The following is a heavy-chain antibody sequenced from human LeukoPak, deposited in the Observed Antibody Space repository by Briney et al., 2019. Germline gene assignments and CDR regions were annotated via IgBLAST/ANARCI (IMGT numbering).Heavy chain of an antibody. CDR3: ARDHGRGSSSFYSWGGGTYYFDY. D-gene: IGHD6-6*01. CDR1: GFTFSSHA. J-gene: IGHJ4*02. Sequence: GGSLRLSCAASGFTFSSHAMHWVRQAPGKGLEWVAVVSFDGSNKYYADSVKGRFTISRDNSRNTLYLQMNSLRAEDTAVYYCARDHGRGSSSFYSWGGGTYYFDYWGQGTLVTVSS. CDR2: VSFDGSNK. V-gene: IGHV3-30*04.